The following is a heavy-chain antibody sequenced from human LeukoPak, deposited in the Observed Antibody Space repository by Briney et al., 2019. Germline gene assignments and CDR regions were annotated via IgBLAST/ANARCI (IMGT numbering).Heavy chain of an antibody. J-gene: IGHJ5*02. CDR2: IIPIFGTA. Sequence: ASVKVSCKASGGTFSSYAISWVRQAPGQGLEWMGGIIPIFGTANYAQKFQGRVTITADESTSTAYMELSSLRSEDTAVYYCARGGWKLEVFTPNWFDPWGQGTLVTVSS. D-gene: IGHD6-6*01. CDR1: GGTFSSYA. CDR3: ARGGWKLEVFTPNWFDP. V-gene: IGHV1-69*13.